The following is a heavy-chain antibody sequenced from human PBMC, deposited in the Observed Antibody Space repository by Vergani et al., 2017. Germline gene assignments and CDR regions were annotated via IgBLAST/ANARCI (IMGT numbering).Heavy chain of an antibody. D-gene: IGHD3-3*01. Sequence: QVQLQESGPGLVKPSQTLSLTCTVSGGSISSGSYYWSWIRQPAGKGLEWIGRIYTSGSTNYNPSLKSRVTISVDTSKNQFSLKLSSVTAADPAVYYCARTPQLITIFGVVIDYGMDVWGQGTTVTVYS. CDR2: IYTSGST. V-gene: IGHV4-61*02. CDR1: GGSISSGSYY. CDR3: ARTPQLITIFGVVIDYGMDV. J-gene: IGHJ6*02.